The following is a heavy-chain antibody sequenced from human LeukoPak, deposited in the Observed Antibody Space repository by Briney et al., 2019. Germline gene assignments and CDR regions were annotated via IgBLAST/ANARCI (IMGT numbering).Heavy chain of an antibody. D-gene: IGHD2-8*01. CDR3: ARAPPVCMRYFQH. CDR2: TNHSGST. V-gene: IGHV4-34*01. CDR1: GGSFSGYY. Sequence: SETLSLTCAVYGGSFSGYYWSWIRQPPGKGLEWIGETNHSGSTNYNPSLKSRVTISVDTSKNQFSLKLSSVTAADTAVYYCARAPPVCMRYFQHWGQGTLVTVSS. J-gene: IGHJ1*01.